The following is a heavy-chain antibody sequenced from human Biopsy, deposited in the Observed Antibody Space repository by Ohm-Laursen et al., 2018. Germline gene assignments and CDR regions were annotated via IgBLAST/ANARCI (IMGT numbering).Heavy chain of an antibody. D-gene: IGHD3-22*01. V-gene: IGHV3-30*18. Sequence: SLRLSCSASGFTFSSYGMHWVRQAPGKGLEWVSLISNDGDIKYSADSMEGRFTISRDNSRNTLFLQMNSLKAEDTAVYYCAKDRFPYASGYSSVFEYWGQGTLVTVS. CDR3: AKDRFPYASGYSSVFEY. J-gene: IGHJ4*02. CDR2: ISNDGDIK. CDR1: GFTFSSYG.